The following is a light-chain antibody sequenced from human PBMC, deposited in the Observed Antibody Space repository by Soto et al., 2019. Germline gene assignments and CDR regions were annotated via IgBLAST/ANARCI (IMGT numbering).Light chain of an antibody. CDR2: NAS. Sequence: DIQMTQSPATLSVSVGDRVTLTCRASQSISSWLAWYQQKPGKAPRLLIYNASSLESGVPSRFSGSGSGTEFTLTISSLQPDDFATYYCQHYGSYPEAFGEGTKVDIK. CDR1: QSISSW. V-gene: IGKV1-5*03. J-gene: IGKJ1*01. CDR3: QHYGSYPEA.